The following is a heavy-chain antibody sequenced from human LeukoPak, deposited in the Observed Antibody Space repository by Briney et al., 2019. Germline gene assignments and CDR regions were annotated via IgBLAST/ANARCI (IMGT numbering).Heavy chain of an antibody. V-gene: IGHV4-34*01. Sequence: SETLSLTCAVYGGSFSGYYWSWIRQPPGKGLEWIGEIHHSGSTNYNPSLKRRVTISVDTSKNQFSLKLSFVTAADTAVYYCARVCRDGYSYLDYWGQGTLVTVSS. CDR1: GGSFSGYY. J-gene: IGHJ4*02. CDR3: ARVCRDGYSYLDY. D-gene: IGHD5-24*01. CDR2: IHHSGST.